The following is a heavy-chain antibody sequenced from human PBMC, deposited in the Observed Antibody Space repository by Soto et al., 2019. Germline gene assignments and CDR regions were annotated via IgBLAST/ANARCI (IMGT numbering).Heavy chain of an antibody. CDR3: ARQGGRRTYYYYYGMDV. J-gene: IGHJ6*02. CDR1: GFTFSSYW. V-gene: IGHV3-7*01. D-gene: IGHD3-16*01. CDR2: IKHDGSEK. Sequence: ELQLVESGGRLVQPGGSLRLSCTASGFTFSSYWMSWVRQAPGKGLEWVANIKHDGSEKYYVDSVKGRFTISTDNAKNSVDVQMDSLRAEDTAVYYCARQGGRRTYYYYYGMDVWGQGATVTVSS.